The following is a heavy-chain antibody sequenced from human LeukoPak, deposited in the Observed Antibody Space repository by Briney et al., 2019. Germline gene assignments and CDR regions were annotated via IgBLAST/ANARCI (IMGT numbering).Heavy chain of an antibody. V-gene: IGHV4-39*01. CDR1: GGSISSTSY. CDR3: ARQEVGAGYCSSTSCAEPHWFDP. CDR2: ILYSGST. D-gene: IGHD2-2*01. J-gene: IGHJ5*02. Sequence: SETLSLTCIVSGGSISSTSYWGWIRQPPGKGLEWIGAILYSGSTFYNPSLKSRVTISVDTSKNQFSLKLNSVTAADTAVYYCARQEVGAGYCSSTSCAEPHWFDPWGQGTLVTVSS.